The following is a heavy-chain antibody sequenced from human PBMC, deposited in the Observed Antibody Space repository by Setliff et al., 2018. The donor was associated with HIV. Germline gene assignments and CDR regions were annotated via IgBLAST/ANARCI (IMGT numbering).Heavy chain of an antibody. CDR3: TRRRRAPGTADLEAY. D-gene: IGHD2-21*02. CDR1: GHSFVNYW. J-gene: IGHJ4*01. Sequence: GESLKISCKASGHSFVNYWIGWVRQMPGKGLEWIGVIWPADSDTRYSPSFQGQVTISADRSITTAYLQWSSLRASDTAMYYCTRRRRAPGTADLEAYWGQGTLVTVSS. CDR2: IWPADSDT. V-gene: IGHV5-51*01.